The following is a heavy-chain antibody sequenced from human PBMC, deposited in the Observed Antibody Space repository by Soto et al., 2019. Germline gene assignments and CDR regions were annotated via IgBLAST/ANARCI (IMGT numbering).Heavy chain of an antibody. J-gene: IGHJ4*02. V-gene: IGHV4-39*01. CDR2: IFYIGST. CDR3: ASRSLLWFGDPAYYFDY. D-gene: IGHD3-10*01. CDR1: GGSISSSSYY. Sequence: LSLTCTVSGGSISSSSYYWGWIRQPPGKGLEWIGNIFYIGSTYYNPSLKSRVTISVDTSKNQFSLKVPSVTAADTAVYFCASRSLLWFGDPAYYFDYWGQGTLVTVSS.